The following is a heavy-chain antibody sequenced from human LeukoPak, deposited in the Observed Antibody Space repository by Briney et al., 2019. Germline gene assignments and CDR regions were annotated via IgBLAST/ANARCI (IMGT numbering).Heavy chain of an antibody. D-gene: IGHD7-27*01. CDR2: ISGSGGST. V-gene: IGHV3-23*01. CDR3: ARLGPVNKDHYIDV. J-gene: IGHJ6*03. Sequence: GVSLRLSCAASGFTFSSYAMSWVRQAPGKGLEWVSAISGSGGSTYYADSVKRRFTISRDNADNSLYLQMNSLGAEDTAVYFCARLGPVNKDHYIDVGGKGTTVTISS. CDR1: GFTFSSYA.